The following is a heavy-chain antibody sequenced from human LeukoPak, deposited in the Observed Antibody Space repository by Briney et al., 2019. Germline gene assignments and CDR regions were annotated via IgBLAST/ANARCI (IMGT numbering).Heavy chain of an antibody. V-gene: IGHV3-7*03. CDR1: GFTFSNSW. D-gene: IGHD6-13*01. CDR2: IKQDGSDK. J-gene: IGHJ4*02. Sequence: GGSLRLSCVASGFTFSNSWMTWVRQAPGKGLEWVATIKQDGSDKYYMDSVKGRFTISRDNAKNSLYLQMNSLRAEDTAVYYCAKDSGWFRFDYWGQGTLVTVSS. CDR3: AKDSGWFRFDY.